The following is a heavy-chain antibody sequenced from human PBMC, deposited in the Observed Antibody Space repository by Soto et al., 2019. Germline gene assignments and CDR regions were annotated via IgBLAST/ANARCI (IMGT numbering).Heavy chain of an antibody. CDR1: GFSLSTSGVG. D-gene: IGHD3-10*01. Sequence: SGPTLLKPTQTLTLTCTFSGFSLSTSGVGVGWIRQPPGKSLEWLALFYWNDDKRYSTSLKSRLTITKDTSKNHVVLTMTNMDPVDTATYYCARITMVRGVIPPLDYWGQGTLVTVSS. J-gene: IGHJ4*02. V-gene: IGHV2-5*01. CDR3: ARITMVRGVIPPLDY. CDR2: FYWNDDK.